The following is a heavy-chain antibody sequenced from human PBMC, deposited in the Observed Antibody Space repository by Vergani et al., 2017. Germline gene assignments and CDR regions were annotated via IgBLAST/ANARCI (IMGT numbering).Heavy chain of an antibody. J-gene: IGHJ6*02. CDR3: ARAPQGEAYYYGMDV. V-gene: IGHV1-8*03. CDR1: GYTFTSDD. Sequence: QVQLVQSGAEVKKPGASVKVSCKASGYTFTSDDINWVRQATGQGLEWMGWMNPISGNTGYAQNLQGRLTITRDTSVNTAYMELSSLTSEDMAVYYCARAPQGEAYYYGMDVWGQGTTVIVS. CDR2: MNPISGNT.